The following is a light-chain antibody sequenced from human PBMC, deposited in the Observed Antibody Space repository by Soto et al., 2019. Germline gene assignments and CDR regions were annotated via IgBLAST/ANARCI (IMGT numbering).Light chain of an antibody. CDR2: ANN. V-gene: IGLV1-44*01. CDR3: ASWDDSLAAYF. J-gene: IGLJ1*01. CDR1: RSNIGDNT. Sequence: QSVRTQPPSSSGTPGQRVSISCSRSRSNIGDNTVNWYQLVPRTAPKLLIYANNQRPSGVHGRFSGSKSGTSALLDSSRLQSEDVTDYYCASWDDSLAAYFFGGGTKLTVL.